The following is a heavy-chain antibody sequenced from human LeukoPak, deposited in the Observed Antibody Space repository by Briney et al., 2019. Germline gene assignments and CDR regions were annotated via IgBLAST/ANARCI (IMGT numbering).Heavy chain of an antibody. V-gene: IGHV4-34*01. CDR1: GGSFSGYY. Sequence: SSETLSLTCAVYGGSFSGYYWSWIRQPPGKGLEWIGEINHSGSTNYNPSLKSRVTISVDTSKNQFSLKLSSVTAADTAVYYCARRGLSNYYYYYMDVWGKGTTVTVSS. J-gene: IGHJ6*03. CDR2: INHSGST. D-gene: IGHD3-10*01. CDR3: ARRGLSNYYYYYMDV.